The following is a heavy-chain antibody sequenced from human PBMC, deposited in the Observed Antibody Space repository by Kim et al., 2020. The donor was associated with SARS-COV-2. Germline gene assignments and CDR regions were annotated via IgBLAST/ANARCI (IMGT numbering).Heavy chain of an antibody. V-gene: IGHV4-34*01. CDR2: INHSGST. CDR1: GGSFSGYY. J-gene: IGHJ3*02. D-gene: IGHD3-10*01. CDR3: ARGPVPRGAFDI. Sequence: SETLSLTCAVYGGSFSGYYWSWIRQPPGKGLEWIGEINHSGSTNYNPSLKSRVTISVDTSKNQFSLKLSSVTAADTAVYYCARGPVPRGAFDIWGQGTMVTVSS.